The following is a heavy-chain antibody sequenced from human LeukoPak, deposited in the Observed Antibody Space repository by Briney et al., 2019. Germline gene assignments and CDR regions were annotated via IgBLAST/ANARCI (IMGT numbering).Heavy chain of an antibody. CDR2: TYYRSNWNS. Sequence: SQTLSLTCAIYGDSVSSNSASWNWIRQSPTRGLEWLGRTYYRSNWNSDYAISVKSRITINPDTSINQFSLHLKSVTPEDTAVYYCARDPDSSYEWGPFDPWGQGTLVTVSS. CDR1: GDSVSSNSAS. D-gene: IGHD6-6*01. J-gene: IGHJ5*02. CDR3: ARDPDSSYEWGPFDP. V-gene: IGHV6-1*01.